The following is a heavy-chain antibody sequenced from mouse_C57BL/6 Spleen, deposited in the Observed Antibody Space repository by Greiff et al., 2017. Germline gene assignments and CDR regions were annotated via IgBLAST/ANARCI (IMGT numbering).Heavy chain of an antibody. V-gene: IGHV1-15*01. D-gene: IGHD3-3*01. CDR3: TTANFCYYAMDY. J-gene: IGHJ4*01. CDR2: IDPETGGT. CDR1: GYTFTDYE. Sequence: VHLVESGAELVRPGASVTLSCKASGYTFTDYEMHWVKQTPVHGLEWIGAIDPETGGTAYNQKFKGKAILTADKSSSTAYMELRSLTSEDSAVYYCTTANFCYYAMDYWGQGTSVTVSS.